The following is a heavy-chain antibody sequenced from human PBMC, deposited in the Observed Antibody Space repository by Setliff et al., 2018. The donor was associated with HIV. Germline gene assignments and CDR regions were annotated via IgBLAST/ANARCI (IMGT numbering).Heavy chain of an antibody. V-gene: IGHV1-69*13. Sequence: ASVKVSCKASGGTFSSYAISWVPQAPGQGLAWMGGIIPIFGTAKYAQKFQGRVTITADESTSTAYMELRSLRSEDTAVYYCARDRGSSRYCRSTSSYDFEYGIEVCGQGTTVSVS. D-gene: IGHD2-2*01. CDR3: ARDRGSSRYCRSTSSYDFEYGIEV. J-gene: IGHJ6*01. CDR2: IIPIFGTA. CDR1: GGTFSSYA.